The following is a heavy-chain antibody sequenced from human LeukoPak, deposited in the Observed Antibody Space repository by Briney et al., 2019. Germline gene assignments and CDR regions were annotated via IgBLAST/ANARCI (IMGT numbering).Heavy chain of an antibody. V-gene: IGHV4-34*01. CDR2: INHSGST. D-gene: IGHD3-22*01. CDR1: GGSFSGYY. CDR3: AREGPGGYYDSSGYYFY. J-gene: IGHJ4*02. Sequence: SETLSLTCAVYGGSFSGYYWSWIRQPPGKGLEWIGEINHSGSTNYNPSLKSRVTISVDTSKNQFSLKLSSVTAADTAVYYCAREGPGGYYDSSGYYFYWGQGTLVTVSS.